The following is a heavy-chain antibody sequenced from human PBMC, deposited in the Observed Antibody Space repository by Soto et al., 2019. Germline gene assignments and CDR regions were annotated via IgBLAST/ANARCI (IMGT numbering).Heavy chain of an antibody. CDR1: GLTVSRTQ. V-gene: IGHV3-53*01. CDR3: ARAREPEYSSSIFFDY. Sequence: GGSLRLSCAVSGLTVSRTQMSWVRQAPGKGLQWVSVIYSAGSTYYASAVKGRFTISRDISENKIFLELNGLTVDDTAVYYCARAREPEYSSSIFFDYWGRGTVVTVSS. J-gene: IGHJ4*01. D-gene: IGHD6-6*01. CDR2: IYSAGST.